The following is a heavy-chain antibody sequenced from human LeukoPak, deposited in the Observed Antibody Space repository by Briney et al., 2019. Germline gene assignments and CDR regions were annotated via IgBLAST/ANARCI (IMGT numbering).Heavy chain of an antibody. D-gene: IGHD3-10*01. CDR2: ISAYNGNT. Sequence: GASVKVSCKASGYTFTSYGISWVRQAPGQGLEWMGWISAYNGNTNYAQKLQGRVTMTTDTSTSTAYMELRSLRSEDTAVYYCARATMVRGVIMNWFDPWGQGTLVTVSS. J-gene: IGHJ5*02. CDR1: GYTFTSYG. V-gene: IGHV1-18*01. CDR3: ARATMVRGVIMNWFDP.